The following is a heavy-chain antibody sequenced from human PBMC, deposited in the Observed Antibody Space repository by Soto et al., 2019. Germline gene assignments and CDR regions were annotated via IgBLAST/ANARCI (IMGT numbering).Heavy chain of an antibody. V-gene: IGHV4-31*03. J-gene: IGHJ4*02. Sequence: SETLSLTCTVSGGSISSCGYYWSWIRQHPGTGLEWIGYIYYSGSTYYNPSLKSRVTISVDTSKNQFSLKLSSVTAAAPDAYYCAMGHEDTAMAYIDYWGQGILGTVFS. CDR2: IYYSGST. CDR3: AMGHEDTAMAYIDY. CDR1: GGSISSCGYY. D-gene: IGHD5-18*01.